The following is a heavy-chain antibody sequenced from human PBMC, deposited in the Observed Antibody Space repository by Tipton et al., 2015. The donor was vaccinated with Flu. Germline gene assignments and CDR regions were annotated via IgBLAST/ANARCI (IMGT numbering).Heavy chain of an antibody. Sequence: GEALSNDYFWGWIRQPPGKGLEWIATIHRSGSTNYNPSLKSRVTMSVDTFKNQFSLRLSSVTAADTAVYYCARSSRDNCGGSCFPLDYWGQGTLVTLS. CDR3: ARSSRDNCGGSCFPLDY. D-gene: IGHD2-15*01. CDR1: GEALSNDYF. CDR2: IHRSGST. V-gene: IGHV4-38-2*01. J-gene: IGHJ4*02.